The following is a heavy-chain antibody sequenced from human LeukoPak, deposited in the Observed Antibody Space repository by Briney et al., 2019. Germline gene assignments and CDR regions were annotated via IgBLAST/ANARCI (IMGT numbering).Heavy chain of an antibody. D-gene: IGHD6-13*01. J-gene: IGHJ3*02. Sequence: SGGSLRLSCAASGFSFSNYWIHWVRQAPGKRLVWVSRINSDGSSTTYADSVKGRFTISRDNAKNTVYLQMESLRAEDTAVYYCARVPDSWYGHGAFDIWGQGTMVTVSS. CDR1: GFSFSNYW. CDR3: ARVPDSWYGHGAFDI. CDR2: INSDGSST. V-gene: IGHV3-74*01.